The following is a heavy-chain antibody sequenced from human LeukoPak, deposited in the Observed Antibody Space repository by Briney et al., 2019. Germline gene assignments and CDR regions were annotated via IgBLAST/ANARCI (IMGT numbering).Heavy chain of an antibody. CDR1: GGSISSGDYY. CDR2: IYYSGST. J-gene: IGHJ3*02. CDR3: ARGGTNRGYRRRDDAFDI. Sequence: SETLSLTCTVSGGSISSGDYYWSWIRQPPGKGLEWIGYIYYSGSTYYNPSLKSRVTISVDTSKNQFSLKLSSVTAADTAVYYCARGGTNRGYRRRDDAFDIWGQGTTVTVSS. D-gene: IGHD5-12*01. V-gene: IGHV4-30-4*08.